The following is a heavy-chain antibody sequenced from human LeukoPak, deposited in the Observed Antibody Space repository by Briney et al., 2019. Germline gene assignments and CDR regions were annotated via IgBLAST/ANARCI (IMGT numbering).Heavy chain of an antibody. J-gene: IGHJ5*02. CDR1: GFSFSSYA. CDR2: ISGSGGST. D-gene: IGHD1-26*01. CDR3: AKDSGTYSLNWFDT. Sequence: GGSLRLSCAASGFSFSSYAMSWVRQAPGKGLEWVSGISGSGGSTYYADSVRGRFTITRDYSKTTLYLQMNSLRVEDTAVYYCAKDSGTYSLNWFDTWGQGTLVSVSS. V-gene: IGHV3-23*01.